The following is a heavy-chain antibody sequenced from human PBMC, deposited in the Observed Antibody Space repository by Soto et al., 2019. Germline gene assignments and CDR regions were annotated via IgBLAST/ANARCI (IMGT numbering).Heavy chain of an antibody. J-gene: IGHJ6*02. CDR1: GGTFSSYA. D-gene: IGHD4-17*01. Sequence: QVQLVQSGAEVKKPGSSVKVSCKASGGTFSSYAISWVRQAPGQGLEWMGGIIPIFGTANYAQKFQGRVTITADESTSTAYMELSSLRSEDTAVYYCARERPGDYGTDYYYGMDVWGQGTTVTVSS. V-gene: IGHV1-69*12. CDR2: IIPIFGTA. CDR3: ARERPGDYGTDYYYGMDV.